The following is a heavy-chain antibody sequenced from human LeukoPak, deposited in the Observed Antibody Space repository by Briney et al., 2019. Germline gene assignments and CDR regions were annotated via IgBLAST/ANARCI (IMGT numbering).Heavy chain of an antibody. V-gene: IGHV4-34*01. CDR2: INHSGST. CDR3: ARGQVGYYYGSGSYLNY. D-gene: IGHD3-10*01. CDR1: GGSFSGYY. Sequence: SETLSLTCAVYGGSFSGYYWSWIRQPPGKGLEWIGEINHSGSTNYNPSLKSRVTISVDTSKNQFSLKLSSVTAADTAVYYCARGQVGYYYGSGSYLNYWGQGTPVTVSS. J-gene: IGHJ4*02.